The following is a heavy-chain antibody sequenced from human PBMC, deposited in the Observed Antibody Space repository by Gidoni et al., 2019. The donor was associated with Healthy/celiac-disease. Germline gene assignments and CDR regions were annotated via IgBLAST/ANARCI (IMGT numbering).Heavy chain of an antibody. CDR3: ARDDLRTRLAVAGLPFDY. D-gene: IGHD6-19*01. CDR1: GYSISSGYY. V-gene: IGHV4-38-2*02. Sequence: QVQLQESGPGLVKPSETLSLTCTVSGYSISSGYYWGWIRQPPGKGLEWIGSIYHSGSTYYNPSLKSRVTISVDTSKNQFSLKLSSVTAADTAVYYCARDDLRTRLAVAGLPFDYWGQGTLVTVSS. CDR2: IYHSGST. J-gene: IGHJ4*02.